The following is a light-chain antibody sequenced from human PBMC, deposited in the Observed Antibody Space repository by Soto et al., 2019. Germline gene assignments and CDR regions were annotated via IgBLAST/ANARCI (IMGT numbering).Light chain of an antibody. V-gene: IGKV1-39*01. Sequence: DIQMTQSPSSLSASVGDRVTITCRASQSIIRYLNWYQQKPGKAPKLLIYGTSSLQTGVPSRFSGSGSGTDFTLTISSLQPEDFATYSCQQSYSTPWTFGQGTKVEIE. CDR1: QSIIRY. CDR2: GTS. J-gene: IGKJ1*01. CDR3: QQSYSTPWT.